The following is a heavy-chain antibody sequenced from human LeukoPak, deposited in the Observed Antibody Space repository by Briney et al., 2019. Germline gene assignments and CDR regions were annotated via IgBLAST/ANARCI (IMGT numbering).Heavy chain of an antibody. CDR2: ISYDGSNK. Sequence: GGSLRLSCAASGFTFSSYAMHWVRQAPGKGLEWVAVISYDGSNKYYADSVKGRFTISRDNSKNTLYLQMNSLRAEDTAVYYCAKEHYDSRVDYWGQGTLVTVSS. D-gene: IGHD3-22*01. CDR1: GFTFSSYA. V-gene: IGHV3-30-3*01. CDR3: AKEHYDSRVDY. J-gene: IGHJ4*02.